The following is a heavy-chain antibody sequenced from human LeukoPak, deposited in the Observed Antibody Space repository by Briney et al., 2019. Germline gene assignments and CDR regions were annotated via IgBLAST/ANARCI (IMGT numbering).Heavy chain of an antibody. CDR3: AELGITMIGGV. D-gene: IGHD3-10*02. Sequence: SGYHWAWIRQPPGKGLEWVSSISRSGSTKYYADSVKGRFTISRDNAKNSLFLQMNSLRAEDTAVYYCAELGITMIGGVWGKGTTVTISS. CDR2: ISRSGSTK. J-gene: IGHJ6*04. V-gene: IGHV3-11*04. CDR1: SGYH.